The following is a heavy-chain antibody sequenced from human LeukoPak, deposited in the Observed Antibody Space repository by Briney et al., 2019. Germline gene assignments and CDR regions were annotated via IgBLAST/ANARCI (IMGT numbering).Heavy chain of an antibody. D-gene: IGHD3-9*01. V-gene: IGHV4-59*01. CDR2: IYYSGST. Sequence: PSETLSLTCTVSGGSISSYYWSWIRQPPGKGLEWIGYIYYSGSTNYNPSLKSRVTISVDTSKNQFSLKLSSVTAADTAVYYCARSPQYYDILTGYYGTSFDYWGQGTLVTVSS. J-gene: IGHJ4*02. CDR3: ARSPQYYDILTGYYGTSFDY. CDR1: GGSISSYY.